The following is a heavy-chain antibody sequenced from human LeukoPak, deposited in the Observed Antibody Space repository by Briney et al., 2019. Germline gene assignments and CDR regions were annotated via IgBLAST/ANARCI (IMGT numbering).Heavy chain of an antibody. Sequence: GGSLRLSCAASGFTFSSYAMSWVRQAPGKGLEWVSGISGSGGSTYYADSVKGRFTISRDNSKNTLYLQMTSLRAEDTAVYYCAKGGYTYGTFDYWGQGTLVAVSS. V-gene: IGHV3-23*01. D-gene: IGHD5-18*01. CDR1: GFTFSSYA. CDR3: AKGGYTYGTFDY. CDR2: ISGSGGST. J-gene: IGHJ4*02.